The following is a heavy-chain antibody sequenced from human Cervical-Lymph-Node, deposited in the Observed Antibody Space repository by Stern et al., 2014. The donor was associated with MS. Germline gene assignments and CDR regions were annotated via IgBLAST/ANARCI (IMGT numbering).Heavy chain of an antibody. V-gene: IGHV3-30*18. J-gene: IGHJ4*02. CDR3: AKDRGSGWSLDY. CDR2: ISHDGSKK. CDR1: GFTFSTYG. Sequence: QVQLVESGGGVVQPGRSLRLSCAGSGFTFSTYGMHWVRQAPGKGLAWVALISHDGSKKYYVDSVKGRFTISRDNSKNTMYVHMNSLRDEDTAVYYCAKDRGSGWSLDYWGQGTLVIVSS. D-gene: IGHD6-19*01.